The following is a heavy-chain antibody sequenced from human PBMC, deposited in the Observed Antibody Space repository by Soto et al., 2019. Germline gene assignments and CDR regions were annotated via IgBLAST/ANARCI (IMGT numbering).Heavy chain of an antibody. D-gene: IGHD3-10*01. V-gene: IGHV3-11*01. CDR3: AKDQEGSGSHWLGYNYYGMDV. Sequence: VVLVESGGGLVQPGGSLRLSCAASGFTFSSFWMSWVRQAPGKGLEWVSYISSVGTTTYYADSVKGRFSISMDNAKNSLYLQMNSLRAEDTAVYFCAKDQEGSGSHWLGYNYYGMDVWGQGTTVTVSS. CDR1: GFTFSSFW. J-gene: IGHJ6*02. CDR2: ISSVGTTT.